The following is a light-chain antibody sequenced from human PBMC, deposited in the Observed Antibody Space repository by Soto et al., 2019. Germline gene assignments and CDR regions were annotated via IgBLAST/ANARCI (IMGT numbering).Light chain of an antibody. CDR2: GAS. V-gene: IGKV3-15*01. Sequence: EIVMTQSPATLSVSPGERATLSCRASQSVSSNLAWYQQKPGQAPRLLIYGASTRATGIPARFSGSGSGTELPLTISSLQSEDFAVYYCQQYNNWPRTFGQGTKVDI. CDR3: QQYNNWPRT. CDR1: QSVSSN. J-gene: IGKJ1*01.